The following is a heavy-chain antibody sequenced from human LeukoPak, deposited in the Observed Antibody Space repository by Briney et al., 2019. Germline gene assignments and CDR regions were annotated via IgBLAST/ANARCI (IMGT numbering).Heavy chain of an antibody. Sequence: PGGSLRLSCAASGFTFSSYWMHWVRHAPGKGLVWVSRINPDDKSASYADSVKGRFTIARDDARKTLYLQMNSLRAEDTAVYYCLTIVETTFDAFDIWGQGTMVTVSS. D-gene: IGHD2/OR15-2a*01. CDR2: INPDDKSA. CDR1: GFTFSSYW. J-gene: IGHJ3*02. V-gene: IGHV3-74*01. CDR3: LTIVETTFDAFDI.